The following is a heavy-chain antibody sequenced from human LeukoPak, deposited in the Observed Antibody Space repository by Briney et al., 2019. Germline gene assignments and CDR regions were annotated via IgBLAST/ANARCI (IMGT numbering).Heavy chain of an antibody. CDR3: AKDLWQQLVNYNFDY. J-gene: IGHJ4*02. Sequence: PGGSLRLSCAASGFTFSAYAMSWVRQAPGKGLEWVSGISAWGDNTYSADSVRGRFTISRDNSKNTLYLQMNSLRVEDTAVYYCAKDLWQQLVNYNFDYWGQGTLVTVSS. D-gene: IGHD6-13*01. V-gene: IGHV3-23*01. CDR2: ISAWGDNT. CDR1: GFTFSAYA.